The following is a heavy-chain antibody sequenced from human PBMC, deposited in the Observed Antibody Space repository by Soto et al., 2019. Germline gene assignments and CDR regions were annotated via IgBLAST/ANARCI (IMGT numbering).Heavy chain of an antibody. V-gene: IGHV4-31*03. CDR3: ARVRDWFDP. J-gene: IGHJ5*02. CDR1: GGSISRGAYF. D-gene: IGHD3-3*01. CDR2: ISYTGAT. Sequence: TLSLTCSVSGGSISRGAYFWTWIRQFPGKGLEWIAYISYTGATYYNPSLKSRVTILADTSKNQFSLKLTSVTAADTAVYYCARVRDWFDPWGQGTLVTVSS.